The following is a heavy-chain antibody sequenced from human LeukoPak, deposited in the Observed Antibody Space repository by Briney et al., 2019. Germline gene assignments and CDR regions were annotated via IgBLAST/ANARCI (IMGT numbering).Heavy chain of an antibody. J-gene: IGHJ4*02. CDR1: GFTFSGYG. CDR2: IWYDGSNK. Sequence: GGSLRLSCAASGFTFSGYGMHWVRQAPGKGLEWVAVIWYDGSNKYYADSVKGRFTISRDNSKNTLYLQMNSLRAEDTAVYYCARGYSSSSHLDYWGQGTLVTVSS. D-gene: IGHD6-6*01. V-gene: IGHV3-33*01. CDR3: ARGYSSSSHLDY.